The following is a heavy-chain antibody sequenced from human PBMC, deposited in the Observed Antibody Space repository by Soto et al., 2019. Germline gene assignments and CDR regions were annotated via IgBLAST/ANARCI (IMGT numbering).Heavy chain of an antibody. CDR3: ARAALYYDILTGYFPYYFDY. V-gene: IGHV5-51*01. D-gene: IGHD3-9*01. CDR1: GYSFTSYW. J-gene: IGHJ4*02. Sequence: GESLKISCKGSGYSFTSYWIGWVRQMPVKGLEWMGIIYPGDSDTRYSPSFQGQVTISADKSISTAYLQWSSLKASDTAMYYCARAALYYDILTGYFPYYFDYWGQGTLVTVSS. CDR2: IYPGDSDT.